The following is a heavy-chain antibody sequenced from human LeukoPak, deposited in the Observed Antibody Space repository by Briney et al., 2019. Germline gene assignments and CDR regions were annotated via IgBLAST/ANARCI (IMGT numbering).Heavy chain of an antibody. V-gene: IGHV4-38-2*02. CDR2: IYHNGST. Sequence: SETLSLTCTVSGYSISSGYYWGWIRQPPGKGLEWIGNIYHNGSTDYNPSLKSRVTISVDTSKNQFSLRLSSVTAADTAVYYCATDFWSGTNIIDYWGQGTLVTVSS. CDR1: GYSISSGYY. CDR3: ATDFWSGTNIIDY. J-gene: IGHJ4*02. D-gene: IGHD3-3*01.